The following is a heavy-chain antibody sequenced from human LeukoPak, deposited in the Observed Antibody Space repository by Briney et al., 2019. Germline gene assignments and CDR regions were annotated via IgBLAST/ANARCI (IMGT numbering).Heavy chain of an antibody. CDR1: GFTFSLYW. D-gene: IGHD3-16*01. J-gene: IGHJ5*02. V-gene: IGHV3-7*01. Sequence: SGGSLRLSCAASGFTFSLYWMSWVRQSPGKGLEWVADINPDGSQRYSVDSVKGRFTISRDNAENSLFLHLSSLRVDDTATYYCVRQMIRFWFDPWGQGTRVTVSS. CDR2: INPDGSQR. CDR3: VRQMIRFWFDP.